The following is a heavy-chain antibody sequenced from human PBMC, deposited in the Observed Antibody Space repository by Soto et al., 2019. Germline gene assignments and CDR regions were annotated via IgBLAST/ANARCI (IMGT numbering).Heavy chain of an antibody. D-gene: IGHD5-12*01. Sequence: EVQLLESGGGLVQPGGSLRLSCTASGITFNNYALRWVRQAPGKGLEWVSGISARGANTFYADSVKGRFTISRDNSKNTLSLQVNRLRADDTAVYYCAKEHGGGTSTITSYFDYWGRGTLVTVSS. CDR3: AKEHGGGTSTITSYFDY. J-gene: IGHJ4*02. V-gene: IGHV3-23*01. CDR1: GITFNNYA. CDR2: ISARGANT.